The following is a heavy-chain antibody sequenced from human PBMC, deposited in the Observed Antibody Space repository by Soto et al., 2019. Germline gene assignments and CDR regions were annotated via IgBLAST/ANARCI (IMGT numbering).Heavy chain of an antibody. J-gene: IGHJ6*02. CDR3: ARDPPATRHGMDV. CDR2: IYSGGST. V-gene: IGHV3-53*02. Sequence: EVQLVETGGGLIQPGGSLRLSCAASGFTVSSNYMSWVRQAPGKGLAWVSVIYSGGSTYYADSVRGRFTISRDNSKNTLYLQMKSLRAEDTAVYYYARDPPATRHGMDVWGQATTLTVAS. CDR1: GFTVSSNY.